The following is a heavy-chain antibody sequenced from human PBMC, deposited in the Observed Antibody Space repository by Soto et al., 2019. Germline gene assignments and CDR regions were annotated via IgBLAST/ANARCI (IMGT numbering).Heavy chain of an antibody. J-gene: IGHJ5*02. CDR2: INPSGGST. D-gene: IGHD2-15*01. CDR3: ARGAGDIVVVVAEGNWFDP. Sequence: VASVKVSCKASGYTFTSYYMHWVRQAPGQGLEWMGIINPSGGSTSYAQKFQGRVTMTRDTSTSTVYMELSSLRSEDTAVYYCARGAGDIVVVVAEGNWFDPWGQGTLVTVSS. CDR1: GYTFTSYY. V-gene: IGHV1-46*01.